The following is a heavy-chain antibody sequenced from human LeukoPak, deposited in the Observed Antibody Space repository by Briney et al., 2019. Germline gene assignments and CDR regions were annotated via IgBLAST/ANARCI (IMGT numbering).Heavy chain of an antibody. CDR1: GGSISSGGYY. D-gene: IGHD2-2*01. CDR2: IYYSGST. Sequence: SETLSLTCTVSGGSISSGGYYWSWIRQHPGKGLEWIGYIYYSGSTYYNPSLKSRVTISVDTSKNQFSLKLSSVTAADTAVYYCARLGVVVPAAIGYYYGMDVWGQGTTVTVSS. J-gene: IGHJ6*02. CDR3: ARLGVVVPAAIGYYYGMDV. V-gene: IGHV4-31*03.